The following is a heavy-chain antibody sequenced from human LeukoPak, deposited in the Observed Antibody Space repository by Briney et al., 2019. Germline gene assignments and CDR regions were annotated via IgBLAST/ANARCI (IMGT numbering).Heavy chain of an antibody. Sequence: PSETLSLTCAVYGGSFSGYYWSWIRQPPGKGLEWIGEINHSGSTNYNPSLKSRVTISVDTSKNQFSLKLSSVTAADTAVYYCARDRYYGGDAFDIWGQGTMVTVSS. CDR3: ARDRYYGGDAFDI. CDR2: INHSGST. D-gene: IGHD3-10*01. CDR1: GGSFSGYY. V-gene: IGHV4-34*01. J-gene: IGHJ3*02.